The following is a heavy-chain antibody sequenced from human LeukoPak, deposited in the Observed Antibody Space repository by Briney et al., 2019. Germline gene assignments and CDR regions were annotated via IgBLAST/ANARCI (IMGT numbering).Heavy chain of an antibody. D-gene: IGHD3-10*01. J-gene: IGHJ4*02. CDR2: INTDGSTT. V-gene: IGHV3-74*01. CDR1: GFSFSSYW. CDR3: SGREY. Sequence: PGGSLRLSCVASGFSFSSYWMHWVRQAPGKGLVWVSRINTDGSTTYYADSVKGRFTISRDNSKNSLYLQMNSLRSEDTAFYYCSGREYWGQGTLVTVSS.